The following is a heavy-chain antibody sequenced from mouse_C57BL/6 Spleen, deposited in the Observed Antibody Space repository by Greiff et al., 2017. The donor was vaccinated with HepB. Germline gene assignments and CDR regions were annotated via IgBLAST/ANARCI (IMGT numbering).Heavy chain of an antibody. CDR2: IHPNSGST. D-gene: IGHD2-2*01. J-gene: IGHJ3*01. CDR3: ASYGYDPAWFAY. CDR1: GYTFTSYW. Sequence: QVQLQQPGAELVKPGASVKLSCKASGYTFTSYWMHWVKQRPGQGLEWIGMIHPNSGSTNYNEKFKSKATLTVDKSSSTAYMQLSSLTSEDSAVYYCASYGYDPAWFAYWGQGTLVTVSA. V-gene: IGHV1-64*01.